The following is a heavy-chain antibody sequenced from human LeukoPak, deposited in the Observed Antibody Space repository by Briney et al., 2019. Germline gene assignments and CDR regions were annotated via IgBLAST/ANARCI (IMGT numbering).Heavy chain of an antibody. CDR1: GFTFSSYG. CDR2: ISGSGGST. D-gene: IGHD3-22*01. J-gene: IGHJ6*03. CDR3: ARDQLYYDSSGYLYYYMDV. V-gene: IGHV3-23*01. Sequence: GGSLRLSCAASGFTFSSYGMSWVRQAPGKGLEWVSAISGSGGSTYYADSVKGRFTISRDNSKNTLYLQMNSLSAEDTAVYYCARDQLYYDSSGYLYYYMDVWGKGTTVTISS.